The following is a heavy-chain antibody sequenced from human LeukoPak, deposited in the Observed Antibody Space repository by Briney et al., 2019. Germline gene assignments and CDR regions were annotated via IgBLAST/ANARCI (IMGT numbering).Heavy chain of an antibody. CDR1: GFTFSSYA. Sequence: GGSLRLPCAASGFTFSSYAMHWVRQAPGKGLEWVAVISYDGSNKYYADSVKGRFTISRDNSKNTLYLQMNSLRAEDTAAYYCAREDDSSGYYIDYWGQGTLVTVSS. CDR3: AREDDSSGYYIDY. V-gene: IGHV3-30-3*01. CDR2: ISYDGSNK. J-gene: IGHJ4*02. D-gene: IGHD3-22*01.